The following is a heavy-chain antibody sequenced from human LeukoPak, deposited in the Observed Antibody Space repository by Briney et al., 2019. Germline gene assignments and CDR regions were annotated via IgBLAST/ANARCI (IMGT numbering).Heavy chain of an antibody. V-gene: IGHV4-34*01. CDR3: ARAGGSSSSDY. D-gene: IGHD6-13*01. CDR2: INHSGST. CDR1: GGSFSGYY. J-gene: IGHJ4*02. Sequence: SETLSLTCAVYGGSFSGYYWSWIRQPPGKGLEWIGEINHSGSTNYNPSLKSRVTISVDTSKNQFSLKLSSVTAADTAVYYCARAGGSSSSDYWGQGTLVTVSS.